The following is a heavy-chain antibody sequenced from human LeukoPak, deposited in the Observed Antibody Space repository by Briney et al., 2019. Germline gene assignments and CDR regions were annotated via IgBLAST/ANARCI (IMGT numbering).Heavy chain of an antibody. D-gene: IGHD3-16*01. CDR2: VSPPGGGT. V-gene: IGHV3-21*04. CDR3: AREDKGGVDY. Sequence: PGGSLRLSCAASGFSFSYHGMNWVRQAPGKGLEWLSGVSPPGGGTYYADSVKGRFTISRDNAKNSLYLQMNSLRAEDTALYYCAREDKGGVDYWGQGTLVTVSS. CDR1: GFSFSYHG. J-gene: IGHJ4*02.